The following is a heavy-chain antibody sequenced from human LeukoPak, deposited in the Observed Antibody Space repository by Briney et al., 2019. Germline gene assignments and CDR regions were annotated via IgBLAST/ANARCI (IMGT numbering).Heavy chain of an antibody. J-gene: IGHJ6*03. CDR3: ARVLVVVPAAMREYYYYMDV. CDR1: GGSISSYY. D-gene: IGHD2-2*01. CDR2: IYYSGST. Sequence: SETLSLTCTVSGGSISSYYWSWIRQPPGKGLEWIGDIYYSGSTNYNPSLKSRVTISVDTSRNQFSLKLSSVTAADTAVYYCARVLVVVPAAMREYYYYMDVWGKGTTVTVSS. V-gene: IGHV4-59*01.